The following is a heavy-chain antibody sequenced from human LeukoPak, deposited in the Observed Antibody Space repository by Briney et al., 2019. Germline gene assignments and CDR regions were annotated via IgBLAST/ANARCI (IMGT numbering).Heavy chain of an antibody. Sequence: PGGSLRLSCAASGFTFSSYGMHWGRQAPGQGLEWVAFIRYDGSNKYYADSVKGRFTISRDNSKNTLYLQMNSLRAEDTAVYYCAKISGRPHPICYYYYYMDVWGKGTTVTVSS. V-gene: IGHV3-30*02. J-gene: IGHJ6*03. CDR3: AKISGRPHPICYYYYYMDV. CDR2: IRYDGSNK. CDR1: GFTFSSYG. D-gene: IGHD3-10*01.